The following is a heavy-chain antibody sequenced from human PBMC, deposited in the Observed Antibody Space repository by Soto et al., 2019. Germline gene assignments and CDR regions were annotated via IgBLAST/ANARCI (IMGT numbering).Heavy chain of an antibody. CDR1: GYPFTSYG. CDR2: ISTYNGNT. Sequence: ASVKVSCKASGYPFTSYGITWVRKAPGQGLEWMGWISTYNGNTNYVESLQGRVTMTTDTSTTTPYMEVRSLRSDDTAVYYCARVLTTFGVISKGPDHWGQGTLVT. J-gene: IGHJ4*02. V-gene: IGHV1-18*04. CDR3: ARVLTTFGVISKGPDH. D-gene: IGHD3-3*01.